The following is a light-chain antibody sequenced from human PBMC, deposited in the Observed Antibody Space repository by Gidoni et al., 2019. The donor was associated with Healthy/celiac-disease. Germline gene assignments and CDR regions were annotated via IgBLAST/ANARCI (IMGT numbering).Light chain of an antibody. CDR2: EGS. CDR3: CSYAGSSTVV. J-gene: IGLJ2*01. CDR1: SSDVGSYHL. Sequence: QSALTQPASVSGSPGQSITISCTGTSSDVGSYHLVSWYQQHPGKAPKLMIYEGSKRPSGVSNRFSGSKSGNTASLTISGPQAEDEADYYCCSYAGSSTVVFGGGTKLTVL. V-gene: IGLV2-23*01.